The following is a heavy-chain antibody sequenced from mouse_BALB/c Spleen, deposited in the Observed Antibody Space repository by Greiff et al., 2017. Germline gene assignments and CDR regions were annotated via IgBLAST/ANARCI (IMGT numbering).Heavy chain of an antibody. CDR3: ARGDGYGYYFDY. J-gene: IGHJ2*01. V-gene: IGHV1S81*02. CDR1: GYTFTSYW. Sequence: QVQLQQPGAELVKPGASVKLSCKASGYTFTSYWMHWVKQRPGQGLEWIGEINPSNGRTNYNEKFKSKATLTVDKSSSTAYMQLSSLTSEDSAVYYCARGDGYGYYFDYWGQGTTLTVSS. CDR2: INPSNGRT. D-gene: IGHD2-2*01.